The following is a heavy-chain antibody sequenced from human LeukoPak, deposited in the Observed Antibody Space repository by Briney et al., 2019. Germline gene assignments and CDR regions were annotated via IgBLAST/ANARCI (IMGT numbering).Heavy chain of an antibody. J-gene: IGHJ5*02. V-gene: IGHV3-23*01. D-gene: IGHD1-26*01. CDR3: AAFGWERAWFDP. CDR2: ISGNAGSK. CDR1: GFTFISYA. Sequence: GGSLRLSCAASGFTFISYAMSLVRQAPGNGLEWVSAISGNAGSKYYADSVKGRFTISRDNSKNTLYLQMSSLTAEDTAVYACAAFGWERAWFDPWGQGTLVTVSS.